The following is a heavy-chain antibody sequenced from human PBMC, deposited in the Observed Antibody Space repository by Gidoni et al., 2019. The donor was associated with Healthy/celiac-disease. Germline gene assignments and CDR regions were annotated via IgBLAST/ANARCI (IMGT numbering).Heavy chain of an antibody. D-gene: IGHD3-9*01. V-gene: IGHV3-48*03. CDR2: ISSSGSTI. CDR3: ARDRNFAYDAFDI. J-gene: IGHJ3*02. Sequence: EVQLVESGGGLVQPGGSLRLSCAASGFTFSRYEMNWVRQAPGKGLEWVSYISSSGSTIYYADSVKGRFTISRDNAKNSLYLQMNSLRAEDTAVYYCARDRNFAYDAFDIWGQGTMVTVSS. CDR1: GFTFSRYE.